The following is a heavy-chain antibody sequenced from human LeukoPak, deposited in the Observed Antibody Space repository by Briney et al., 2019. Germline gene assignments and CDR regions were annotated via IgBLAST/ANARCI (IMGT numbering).Heavy chain of an antibody. J-gene: IGHJ4*02. D-gene: IGHD1-26*01. CDR1: GFTFSSYA. CDR3: ARARWELLPPDFDY. CDR2: ISGSGGST. Sequence: GASLRLSCAASGFTFSSYAMSWVRQAPGKGLEWVSAISGSGGSTYYADSVKGRFTISRDNSKNTLYLQMNNLRAEDTAVYYCARARWELLPPDFDYWGQGTLVTVSS. V-gene: IGHV3-23*01.